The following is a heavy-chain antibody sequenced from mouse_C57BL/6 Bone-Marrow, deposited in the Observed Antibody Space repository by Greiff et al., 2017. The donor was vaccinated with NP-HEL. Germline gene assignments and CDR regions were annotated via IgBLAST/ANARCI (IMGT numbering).Heavy chain of an antibody. CDR2: IYPGSGNT. D-gene: IGHD3-2*02. V-gene: IGHV1-76*01. J-gene: IGHJ2*01. CDR1: GYTFTDYY. CDR3: ARYCQGDFDY. Sequence: QVQLQQSGAELVRPGASVKLSCKASGYTFTDYYINWVKQRPGQGLEWIARIYPGSGNTYYNEKFKGKATLTAEKSSSTAYMQLSRLTSEDSAVYFCARYCQGDFDYWGPGTTLTVSS.